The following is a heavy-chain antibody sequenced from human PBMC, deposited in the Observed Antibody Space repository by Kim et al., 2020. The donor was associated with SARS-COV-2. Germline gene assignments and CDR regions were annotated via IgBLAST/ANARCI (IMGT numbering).Heavy chain of an antibody. CDR3: AKDVLTMVRGIMGGMDV. D-gene: IGHD3-10*01. J-gene: IGHJ6*02. V-gene: IGHV3-43*01. Sequence: GGSLRLSCAASGFTFDDYTMHWVRQAPGKGLEWVSLISWDGGSTYYADSVKGRFTISRDNSKNSLYLQMNSLRTEDTALYYCAKDVLTMVRGIMGGMDVWGQGTTVTVSS. CDR2: ISWDGGST. CDR1: GFTFDDYT.